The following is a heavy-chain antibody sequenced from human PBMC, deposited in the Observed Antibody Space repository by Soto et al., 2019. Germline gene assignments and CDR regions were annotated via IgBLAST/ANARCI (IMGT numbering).Heavy chain of an antibody. J-gene: IGHJ6*02. CDR1: GGSISSYY. V-gene: IGHV4-59*01. CDR3: ARSSAQRRYYYYGMDV. CDR2: IYYSGST. D-gene: IGHD6-6*01. Sequence: PSETLSLTCTVSGGSISSYYWSWIRQPPGKGLEWIGYIYYSGSTNYNPSLKSRVTISVDTSKNQFSLKLSSVTAADTAVYYCARSSAQRRYYYYGMDVWGQGTTVTVSS.